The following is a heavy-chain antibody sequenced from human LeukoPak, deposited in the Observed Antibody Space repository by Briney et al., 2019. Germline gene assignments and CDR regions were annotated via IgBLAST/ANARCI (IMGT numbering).Heavy chain of an antibody. V-gene: IGHV1-2*02. D-gene: IGHD2-21*01. CDR1: GYTFTDYY. J-gene: IGHJ4*02. CDR2: INSNSGAT. CDR3: ARVPGGAAYDLDH. Sequence: ASVKVSCEASGYTFTDYYIHWVRQAPGQGLEWMGWINSNSGATNYAQKFQGRATMTRDTSISTAYMELSRLRSGDTAVYYCARVPGGAAYDLDHWGQGTLVTVSS.